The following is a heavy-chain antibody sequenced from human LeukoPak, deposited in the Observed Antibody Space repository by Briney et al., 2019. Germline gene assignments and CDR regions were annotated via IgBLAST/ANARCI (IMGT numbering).Heavy chain of an antibody. Sequence: ASVKVSCKASGYTFTGYFLHWVRRAPGRGFEWMGWIKPNSGDTSYTQTFQGRVTMTRDTSISTAYMELCSLRSDDTAVYYCARAQSLTAPAGTFANSWGQGTLVTVSS. D-gene: IGHD6-13*01. CDR2: IKPNSGDT. CDR1: GYTFTGYF. J-gene: IGHJ4*02. V-gene: IGHV1-2*02. CDR3: ARAQSLTAPAGTFANS.